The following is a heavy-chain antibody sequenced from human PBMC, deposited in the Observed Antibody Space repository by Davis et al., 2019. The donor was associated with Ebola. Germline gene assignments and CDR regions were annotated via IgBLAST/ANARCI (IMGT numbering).Heavy chain of an antibody. CDR3: ARDPTTVVTPWYDAFDI. Sequence: GESLKISCAASGFTFSSYGMHWVRQAPGKGLEWVAVIWYDGSNKYYADSVKGRFTISRDNSKNTLYLQMNSLRAEDTAVYYCARDPTTVVTPWYDAFDIWGQGTMVTVSS. J-gene: IGHJ3*02. D-gene: IGHD4-23*01. V-gene: IGHV3-33*01. CDR1: GFTFSSYG. CDR2: IWYDGSNK.